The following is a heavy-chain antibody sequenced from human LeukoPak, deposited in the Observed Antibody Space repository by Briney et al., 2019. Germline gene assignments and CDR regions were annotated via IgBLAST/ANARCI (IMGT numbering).Heavy chain of an antibody. Sequence: GGSLRLSCAASGFTFSSYSMNWVRHAPGKGLDWVSSISIISSNIYYADSVKGRFTISRDNAKNSLYLQMNSLRAEDTAVYYCSREYFDWSRNYYYGMDVWGQGTTVTVSS. J-gene: IGHJ6*02. V-gene: IGHV3-21*01. CDR1: GFTFSSYS. CDR2: ISIISSNI. CDR3: SREYFDWSRNYYYGMDV. D-gene: IGHD3-9*01.